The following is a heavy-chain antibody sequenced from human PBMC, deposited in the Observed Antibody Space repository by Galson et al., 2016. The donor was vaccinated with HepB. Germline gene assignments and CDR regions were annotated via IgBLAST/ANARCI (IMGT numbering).Heavy chain of an antibody. D-gene: IGHD5-24*01. CDR3: AVWLQAYFDH. Sequence: SLRLSCAASGFAFSNSAMGWIRQVPGKGLEWVSTISPGRPNTHYADSVWSRFTISRDDAKDTVFLHMYSLRDEDTAVYYCAVWLQAYFDHWGQGTFVAVSS. V-gene: IGHV3-23*01. J-gene: IGHJ4*02. CDR2: ISPGRPNT. CDR1: GFAFSNSA.